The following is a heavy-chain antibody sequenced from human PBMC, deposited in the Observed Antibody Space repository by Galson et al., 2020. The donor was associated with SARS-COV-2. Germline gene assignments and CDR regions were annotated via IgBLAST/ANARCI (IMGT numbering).Heavy chain of an antibody. D-gene: IGHD3-3*01. Sequence: SENLSLTCPVSGGSTRNGDYYWSWIRQHPGKGLEWMGNIYYSGRTYYNPSLKSRVTISVDTSKNQFSLKLSSVTAADTAMYYCARVRYYDFWSGYYTGVGATWFDPWGQGTLVTVSS. CDR2: IYYSGRT. CDR3: ARVRYYDFWSGYYTGVGATWFDP. V-gene: IGHV4-31*03. J-gene: IGHJ5*02. CDR1: GGSTRNGDYY.